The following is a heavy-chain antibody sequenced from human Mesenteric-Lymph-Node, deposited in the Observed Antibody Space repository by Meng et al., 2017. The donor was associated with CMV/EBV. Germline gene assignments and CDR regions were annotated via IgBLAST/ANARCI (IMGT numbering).Heavy chain of an antibody. V-gene: IGHV7-4-1*02. CDR3: ARDLSSTWSPFQH. J-gene: IGHJ1*01. CDR2: INTNAGNP. CDR1: GYTFTDYP. D-gene: IGHD2-2*01. Sequence: NASGYTFTDYPMNWVRQAPGQGLEWMGWINTNAGNPTYAQDFTGRFVFSLDTSVSTAYLQISSLKAEDTAVYYCARDLSSTWSPFQHWGQGTLVTVSS.